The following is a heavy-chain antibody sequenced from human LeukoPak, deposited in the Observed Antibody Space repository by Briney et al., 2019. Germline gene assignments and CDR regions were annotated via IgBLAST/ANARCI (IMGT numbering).Heavy chain of an antibody. CDR1: GGSISSYY. CDR3: ARAASWGYLDY. J-gene: IGHJ4*02. V-gene: IGHV4-59*01. D-gene: IGHD1-26*01. Sequence: SETLSLTCTVSGGSISSYYWSWIRQPPGKGLEWIGYIYYSGSTKYNPSLKSRVTISVNTSKNQFSLKLSSVTAADTAVYYCARAASWGYLDYWGQGTLVTVSS. CDR2: IYYSGST.